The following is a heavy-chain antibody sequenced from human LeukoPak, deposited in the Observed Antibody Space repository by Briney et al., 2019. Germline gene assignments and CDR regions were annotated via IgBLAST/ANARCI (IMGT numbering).Heavy chain of an antibody. D-gene: IGHD1-26*01. CDR3: ARDMGYSGSWPGYFDY. Sequence: GRSLRLSCAASGFTFDDYAMHWVRQAPGKGLEWVSGIGWNSGSIGYADSVKGRFTISRDNAKNSLYLQMKSLRAEDTTVYYCARDMGYSGSWPGYFDYWGQGVLVTVSS. V-gene: IGHV3-9*01. CDR1: GFTFDDYA. J-gene: IGHJ4*02. CDR2: IGWNSGSI.